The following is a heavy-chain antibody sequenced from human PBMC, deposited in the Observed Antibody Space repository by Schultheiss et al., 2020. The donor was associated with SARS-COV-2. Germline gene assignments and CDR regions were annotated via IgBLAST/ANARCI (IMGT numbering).Heavy chain of an antibody. D-gene: IGHD4-17*01. Sequence: GGSLRLSCAEEGFTVSSNYMSWVRQAPGKGLEWVSVIYSGGSTYYADSVKGRFTISRHNSKNTLYLQMNSLRAEDTAVYYCARERGYGDYYYYYYGMDVWGQGTTVTVSS. CDR2: IYSGGST. CDR3: ARERGYGDYYYYYYGMDV. V-gene: IGHV3-53*04. J-gene: IGHJ6*02. CDR1: GFTVSSNY.